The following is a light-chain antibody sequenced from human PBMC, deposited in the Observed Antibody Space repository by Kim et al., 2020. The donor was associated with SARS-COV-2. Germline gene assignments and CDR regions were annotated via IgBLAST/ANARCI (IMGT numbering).Light chain of an antibody. Sequence: ELTQPPSASASLGASVTLTCTLSSGYSNYKVDWYQQRPGKGPRFVMRVGTGGIVGSKGDGIPDRFSVLGSGLNRYLTIKNIQEEDESDYHCGADHGSGSNFVTVFGGGTQLTVL. J-gene: IGLJ2*01. CDR3: GADHGSGSNFVTV. CDR1: SGYSNYK. V-gene: IGLV9-49*01. CDR2: VGTGGIVG.